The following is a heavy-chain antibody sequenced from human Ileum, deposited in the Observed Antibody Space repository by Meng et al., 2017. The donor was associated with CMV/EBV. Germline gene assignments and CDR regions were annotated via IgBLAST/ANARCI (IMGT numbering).Heavy chain of an antibody. CDR2: IWYHGEDQ. CDR1: GFTFDSYG. Sequence: GESLKISCAASGFTFDSYGMHWVRQAPGKGLEWVAFIWYHGEDQYYADSVKGRFTISRDNSKNTVSLQMNSLRVDDTAVYYCARDRSGSGMDVWGQGTTVTVSS. J-gene: IGHJ6*02. D-gene: IGHD1-1*01. V-gene: IGHV3-33*01. CDR3: ARDRSGSGMDV.